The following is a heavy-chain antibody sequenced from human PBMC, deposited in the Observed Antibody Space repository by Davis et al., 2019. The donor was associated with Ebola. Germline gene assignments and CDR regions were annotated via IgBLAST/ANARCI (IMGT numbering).Heavy chain of an antibody. CDR1: GSNFIIYA. D-gene: IGHD7-27*01. CDR2: ISWNSGNI. CDR3: AKGPNWGSEGTGYFDT. Sequence: SLKISCAASGSNFIIYAMHWVRQAPGKGLEWVSSISWNSGNIVYAGSVKGRFFIPRDNAEDSLYLQMNSLRVEDTDLYFCAKGPNWGSEGTGYFDTWGQGTLVTVSS. J-gene: IGHJ4*02. V-gene: IGHV3-9*01.